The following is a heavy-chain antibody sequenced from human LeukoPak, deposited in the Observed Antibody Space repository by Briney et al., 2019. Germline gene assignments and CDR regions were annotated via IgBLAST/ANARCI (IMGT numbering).Heavy chain of an antibody. CDR3: ARAGYYDSSGYYVSSYFDY. Sequence: GSLRLSCAASGFTFSSYWMSWIRQPPGKGLEWIGEINHSGSTNYNPSLKSRVTISVDTSKNQFSLKLSSVTAADTAVYYCARAGYYDSSGYYVSSYFDYWGQGTLVTVSS. D-gene: IGHD3-22*01. V-gene: IGHV4-34*01. CDR1: GFTFSSYW. J-gene: IGHJ4*02. CDR2: INHSGST.